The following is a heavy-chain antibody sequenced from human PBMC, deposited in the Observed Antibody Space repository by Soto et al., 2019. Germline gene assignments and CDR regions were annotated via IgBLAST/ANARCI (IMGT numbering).Heavy chain of an antibody. Sequence: GASVKVSCKASGYTFTSYGISWVRQAPGQGLEWMGWISAYNGNTNYAQKLQGRVTMTTDTSTSTAYMELRSLRSDDTAVYYCARDLVTIFGVVPHQLQVWFDPWGQGTLVTVSS. J-gene: IGHJ5*02. CDR3: ARDLVTIFGVVPHQLQVWFDP. CDR2: ISAYNGNT. D-gene: IGHD3-3*01. CDR1: GYTFTSYG. V-gene: IGHV1-18*04.